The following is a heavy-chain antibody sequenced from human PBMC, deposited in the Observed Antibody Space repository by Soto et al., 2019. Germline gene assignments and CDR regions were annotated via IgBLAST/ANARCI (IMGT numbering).Heavy chain of an antibody. CDR3: ARDISGYDILTAITTQYYYYYGMDV. CDR2: IWYDGSNK. V-gene: IGHV3-33*01. CDR1: GFTFSSYG. D-gene: IGHD3-9*01. J-gene: IGHJ6*02. Sequence: QVQLVESGGGVVQPGRSLRLSCAASGFTFSSYGMHWVRQAPGKGLEWVAVIWYDGSNKYYADSVKGRFTISRDNSKNMLYLQMNSLRAEDTAVYYCARDISGYDILTAITTQYYYYYGMDVWGQGTTVTVSS.